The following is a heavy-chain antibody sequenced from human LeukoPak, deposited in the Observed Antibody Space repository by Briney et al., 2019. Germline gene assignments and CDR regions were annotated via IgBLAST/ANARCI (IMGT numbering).Heavy chain of an antibody. Sequence: PSETLSLTCTVSGGSISSGSYYWSWIRQPAGKGLEWIGRIYTSGSTNYNPSLKSRVTISVDTSKNQFSLKLSSVTAADTAVYYCAREASSSWYGGWLSDYWGQGTLVTVSS. CDR2: IYTSGST. D-gene: IGHD6-13*01. V-gene: IGHV4-61*02. J-gene: IGHJ4*02. CDR1: GGSISSGSYY. CDR3: AREASSSWYGGWLSDY.